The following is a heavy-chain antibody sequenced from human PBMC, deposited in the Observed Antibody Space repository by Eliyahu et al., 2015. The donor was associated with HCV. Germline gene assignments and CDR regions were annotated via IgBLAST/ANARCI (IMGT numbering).Heavy chain of an antibody. J-gene: IGHJ6*03. CDR2: IKSKTDGGTT. CDR1: GFXFXXAW. V-gene: IGHV3-15*01. Sequence: EVQLVESGGGLVXPGGSXXLXCAXSGFXFXXAWMSWVRQALGKGLEWIGRIKSKTDGGTTDYAAPVKGRFTISRDDSKSTLYLQMNSLKTEDTAVYYCTTGAPGGFDYYLDVWGQGXTVTVSS. CDR3: TTGAPGGFDYYLDV. D-gene: IGHD3-10*01.